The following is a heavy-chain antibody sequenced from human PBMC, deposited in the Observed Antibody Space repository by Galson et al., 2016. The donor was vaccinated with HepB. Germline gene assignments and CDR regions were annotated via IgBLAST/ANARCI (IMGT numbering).Heavy chain of an antibody. J-gene: IGHJ4*02. CDR2: ISANSGNT. Sequence: VKVSCKASGYRFPTYGISWVRQAPGQGLEWLGWISANSGNTIYAQKFQDRVTMTRDTSASTVYMDLRSLRSDDTAVYYCARDVQFRFDYWGQGTMVIVSS. D-gene: IGHD4-11*01. V-gene: IGHV1-18*04. CDR1: GYRFPTYG. CDR3: ARDVQFRFDY.